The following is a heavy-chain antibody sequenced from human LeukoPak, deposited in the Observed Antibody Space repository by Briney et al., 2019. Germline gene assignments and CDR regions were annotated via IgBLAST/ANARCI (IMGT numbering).Heavy chain of an antibody. J-gene: IGHJ6*03. D-gene: IGHD5-24*01. CDR1: GFPFSSYG. V-gene: IGHV3-30*18. CDR2: ISNDGSNK. CDR3: AKEYGIDGLNLESYYMDV. Sequence: GGSLRLSCAASGFPFSSYGMHWVRQAPGKGLEWVAAISNDGSNKFYADSVKGRFALSRDNPTSTVILQMNSLRAEDTAVYYCAKEYGIDGLNLESYYMDVWGKGTTVAVSS.